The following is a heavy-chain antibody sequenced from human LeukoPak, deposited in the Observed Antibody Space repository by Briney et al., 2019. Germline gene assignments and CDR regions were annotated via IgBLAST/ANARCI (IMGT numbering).Heavy chain of an antibody. CDR1: GYTFTSYG. CDR2: ISAYNGNT. V-gene: IGHV1-18*01. J-gene: IGHJ5*02. D-gene: IGHD6-19*01. CDR3: ARVVGAVAVNWFDP. Sequence: ASVNVYFTGSGYTFTSYGISWVRPAPGQGLEWMGWISAYNGNTNYAQELQGRVIMTTDTSTSTADMELRSLRSDDTAVYYCARVVGAVAVNWFDPWGQETRVTVSS.